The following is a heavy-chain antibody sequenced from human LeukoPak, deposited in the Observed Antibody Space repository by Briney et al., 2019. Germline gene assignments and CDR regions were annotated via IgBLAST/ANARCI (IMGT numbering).Heavy chain of an antibody. CDR3: ARQVYYYDSRYYYYYYMDV. Sequence: ASVTVSCKASVYTLTSYGIRWVRQAPGQGVEWMGWISAYNGNTNYAQKLQGRVTMTTDTPTSTAYMELRSLRSDDTALYYCARQVYYYDSRYYYYYYMDVWGKETTVSVSS. CDR1: VYTLTSYG. V-gene: IGHV1-18*01. J-gene: IGHJ6*03. D-gene: IGHD3-22*01. CDR2: ISAYNGNT.